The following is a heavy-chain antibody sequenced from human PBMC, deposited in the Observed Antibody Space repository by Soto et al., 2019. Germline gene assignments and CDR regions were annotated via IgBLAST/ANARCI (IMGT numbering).Heavy chain of an antibody. D-gene: IGHD3-3*02. Sequence: WGSLRLSCAASGFTFNTYGMYWVRQAPGKGLVWVSWINSEGSATRYADSVKGRFTISRDNAKNTVYLQMNSLRVEDTAVYYCTNPRHLARWGNGNTVIVSS. CDR2: INSEGSAT. V-gene: IGHV3-74*01. CDR1: GFTFNTYG. CDR3: TNPRHLAR. J-gene: IGHJ6*04.